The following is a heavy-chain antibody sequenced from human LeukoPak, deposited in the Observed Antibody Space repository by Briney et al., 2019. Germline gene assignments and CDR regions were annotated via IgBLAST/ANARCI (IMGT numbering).Heavy chain of an antibody. CDR1: GGTSSSYA. CDR3: ARDRPVHYYDSSGYYTPYYFDY. V-gene: IGHV1-69*05. Sequence: ASVKVSCKASGGTSSSYAISWLRQAPGQGLEWMGGIIPIIGTANYAQKFQGRVTITTDESTSTAYMELSSLRSEDTAVYYCARDRPVHYYDSSGYYTPYYFDYWGQGTLVTVSS. D-gene: IGHD3-22*01. CDR2: IIPIIGTA. J-gene: IGHJ4*02.